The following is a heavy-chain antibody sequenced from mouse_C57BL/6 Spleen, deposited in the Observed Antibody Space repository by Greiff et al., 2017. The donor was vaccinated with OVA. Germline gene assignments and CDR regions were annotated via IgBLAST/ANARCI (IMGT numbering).Heavy chain of an antibody. CDR2: ISYDGSN. Sequence: ESGPGLVKPSQSLSLTCSVTGYSITSGYYWNWIRQFPGNKLEWMGYISYDGSNNYNPSLKNRISITRDTSKNQFFLKLNSVTTEDTATYYCGRRSNYGNGDAMDYWGQGTSVTVSS. V-gene: IGHV3-6*01. D-gene: IGHD2-1*01. CDR1: GYSITSGYY. CDR3: GRRSNYGNGDAMDY. J-gene: IGHJ4*01.